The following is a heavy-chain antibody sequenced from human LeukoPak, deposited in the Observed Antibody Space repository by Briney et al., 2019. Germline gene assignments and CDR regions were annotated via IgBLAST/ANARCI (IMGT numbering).Heavy chain of an antibody. J-gene: IGHJ6*04. CDR1: GGSINSAGYY. D-gene: IGHD5-12*01. Sequence: SQTLSLTCTVSGGSINSAGYYWAWIRQHPGKGLEWIGYIYYSGNTYYNPSLKNRLTLSVDMSKNQFSLKLSSVAAADTAGFYCARGYSGSPYYFSMDVWGKGTTVTVSS. V-gene: IGHV4-31*03. CDR2: IYYSGNT. CDR3: ARGYSGSPYYFSMDV.